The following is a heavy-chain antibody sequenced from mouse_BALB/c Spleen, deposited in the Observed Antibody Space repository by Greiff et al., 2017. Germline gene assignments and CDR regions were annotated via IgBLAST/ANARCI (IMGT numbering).Heavy chain of an antibody. CDR1: GYSITSDYA. V-gene: IGHV3-2*02. CDR3: ARYYYGSSYFDY. CDR2: ISYSGST. D-gene: IGHD1-1*01. Sequence: EVKLEESGPGLVKPSQSLSLTCTVTGYSITSDYAWNWIRQFPGNTLEWMGYISYSGSTSYNPSLKSRISITRDTSKNQFFLQLNSVTTEDTATYYGARYYYGSSYFDYWGQGTTLTVSS. J-gene: IGHJ2*01.